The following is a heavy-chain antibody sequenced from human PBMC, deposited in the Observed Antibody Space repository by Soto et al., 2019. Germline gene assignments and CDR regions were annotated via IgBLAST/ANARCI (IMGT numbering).Heavy chain of an antibody. J-gene: IGHJ6*02. CDR3: AKDQAGEDGIYYYYYGMDV. Sequence: PGGSLRLSCAASGFTFSSYGMHWVRQGPGKGLEWVSAISGSGGSTYYADSVKGRFTISRDNSKNTLYLQMNSLRAEDTAVYYCAKDQAGEDGIYYYYYGMDVWGQGTTVTVSS. D-gene: IGHD7-27*01. CDR2: ISGSGGST. V-gene: IGHV3-23*01. CDR1: GFTFSSYG.